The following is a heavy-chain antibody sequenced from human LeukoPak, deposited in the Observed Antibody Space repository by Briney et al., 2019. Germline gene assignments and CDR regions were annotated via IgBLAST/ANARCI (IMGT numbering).Heavy chain of an antibody. CDR1: GFTVSSNY. J-gene: IGHJ4*02. Sequence: GGYLRLSCAASGFTVSSNYMSWVRQAPGRGLEWVSYISRGGSTIYYADSVKGRFTLSRDNAQNSLYLQMNSLRAEDTAVYYCASTTGYSYGYFDYWGQGTLVTVSS. D-gene: IGHD5-18*01. CDR2: ISRGGSTI. V-gene: IGHV3-11*04. CDR3: ASTTGYSYGYFDY.